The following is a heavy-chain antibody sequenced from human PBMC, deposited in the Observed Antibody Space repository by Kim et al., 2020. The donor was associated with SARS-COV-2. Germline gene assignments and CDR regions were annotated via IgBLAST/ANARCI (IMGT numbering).Heavy chain of an antibody. CDR3: ARMPIFGDSGDY. V-gene: IGHV1-2*02. D-gene: IGHD3-3*01. J-gene: IGHJ4*02. Sequence: NYAQKCQGRVTMTRDTSSSTAYMELSRLRSDDTAVYSCARMPIFGDSGDYWGQGTLVTVSS.